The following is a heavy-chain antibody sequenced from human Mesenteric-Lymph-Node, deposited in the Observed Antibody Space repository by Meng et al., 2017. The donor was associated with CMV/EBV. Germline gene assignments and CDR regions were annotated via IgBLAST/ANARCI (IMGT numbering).Heavy chain of an antibody. CDR1: GFTFSSYE. V-gene: IGHV3-48*03. J-gene: IGHJ6*02. CDR3: ARVGYDFWSGYYPNYYYYGMDV. CDR2: ISCSGSTI. Sequence: GESLKISCAASGFTFSSYEMNWVRQAPGKGLEWVSYISCSGSTIYYADSVKGRFTISRDNAKNSLYLQMNSLRAEDTAVYYCARVGYDFWSGYYPNYYYYGMDVWGQGTTVTVS. D-gene: IGHD3-3*01.